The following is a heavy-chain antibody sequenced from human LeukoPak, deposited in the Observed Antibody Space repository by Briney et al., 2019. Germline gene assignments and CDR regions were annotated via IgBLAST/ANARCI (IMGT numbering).Heavy chain of an antibody. CDR2: ISAGGGST. D-gene: IGHD3-22*01. Sequence: GGSLRLSCAASGASGFTFSSYSMNWVRQAPGKGLEWVSAISAGGGSTYYADSVKGRFTISRVNAKNSLYLQMNSLRAEDTALYYCARDMYYYDSSGYPIADYWGQGTLVTVSS. V-gene: IGHV3-21*04. CDR1: GFTFSSYS. CDR3: ARDMYYYDSSGYPIADY. J-gene: IGHJ4*02.